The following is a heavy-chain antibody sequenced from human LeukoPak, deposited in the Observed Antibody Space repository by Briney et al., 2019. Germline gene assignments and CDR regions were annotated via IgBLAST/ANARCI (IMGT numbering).Heavy chain of an antibody. CDR1: GYTFTSYG. Sequence: GASVKVSCKASGYTFTSYGISWVRQAPGQGLEWMGWISAYNGNTNYAQKFQGRVTITADESTSTAYMELSSLRSEDTAVYYCARDSGKVRGVMYYWGQGTLVTVSS. J-gene: IGHJ4*02. CDR2: ISAYNGNT. V-gene: IGHV1-18*01. CDR3: ARDSGKVRGVMYY. D-gene: IGHD3-10*01.